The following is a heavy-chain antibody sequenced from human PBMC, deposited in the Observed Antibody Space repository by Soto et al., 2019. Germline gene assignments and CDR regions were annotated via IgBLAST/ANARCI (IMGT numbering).Heavy chain of an antibody. V-gene: IGHV3-30*18. Sequence: PGGSLRLSCAASGFTFSSYGMHWVRQAPGKGLEWVAVISYDGSNKYYADSVKGRFTISRDNSKNTLYLQMNSLRAEDTAVYYCAKDQVWKDRWELLRFDYWGQGTLVTVSS. CDR2: ISYDGSNK. D-gene: IGHD1-26*01. J-gene: IGHJ4*02. CDR1: GFTFSSYG. CDR3: AKDQVWKDRWELLRFDY.